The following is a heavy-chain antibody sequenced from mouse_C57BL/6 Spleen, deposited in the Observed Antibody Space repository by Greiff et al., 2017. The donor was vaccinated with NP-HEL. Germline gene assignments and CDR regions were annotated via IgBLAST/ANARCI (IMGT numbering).Heavy chain of an antibody. D-gene: IGHD1-1*01. J-gene: IGHJ2*01. CDR2: IDPSDSYT. CDR1: GYTFTSYW. V-gene: IGHV1-59*01. CDR3: ARLLRFFDY. Sequence: VQLQQPGAELVRPGTSVKLSCKASGYTFTSYWMHWVKQRPGQGLEWIGVIDPSDSYTNYNQQFKGKATLTVDTSSSTAYMQLSSLTSEDSAVYYCARLLRFFDYWGQGTTLTVSS.